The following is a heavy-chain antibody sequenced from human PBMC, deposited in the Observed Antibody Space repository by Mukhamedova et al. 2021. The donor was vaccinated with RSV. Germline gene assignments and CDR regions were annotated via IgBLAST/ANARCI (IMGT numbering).Heavy chain of an antibody. D-gene: IGHD5-12*01. V-gene: IGHV5-51*01. CDR3: GRLGSSGYDADY. J-gene: IGHJ4*02. CDR2: YPSDSDA. Sequence: YPSDSDARYSPSFEGHVTISADKSVNTAYLQWSSLKASDTAMYYCGRLGSSGYDADYWGQGTLDTVSS.